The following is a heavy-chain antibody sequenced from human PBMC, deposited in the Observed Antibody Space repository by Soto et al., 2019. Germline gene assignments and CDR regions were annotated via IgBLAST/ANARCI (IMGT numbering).Heavy chain of an antibody. Sequence: GGSLRLSCAASGFTFSSYAMHWVRQAPGKGLEWVAVISYDGSNKYYADSVKGRFTISRDNSKNTLYLQMNSLRAEDTAVYYCARVVWDYYDRHAFDIWGQGTMVTVSS. CDR1: GFTFSSYA. CDR2: ISYDGSNK. J-gene: IGHJ3*02. V-gene: IGHV3-30-3*01. D-gene: IGHD3-22*01. CDR3: ARVVWDYYDRHAFDI.